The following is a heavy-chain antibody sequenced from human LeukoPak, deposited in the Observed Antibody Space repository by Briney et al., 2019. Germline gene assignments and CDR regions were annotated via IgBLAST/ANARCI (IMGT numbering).Heavy chain of an antibody. CDR1: GFTFTHYA. D-gene: IGHD4-17*01. V-gene: IGHV3-23*01. J-gene: IGHJ4*02. CDR3: AKGHGDWGGNYLDH. Sequence: GGSLRLSCIASGFTFTHYAMTWVRQAPGKGLEWVSDISASGSTIHYADSVKGRFTVSSDNSKNTVFLEMISLRVEDTALYHCAKGHGDWGGNYLDHWGQGAQVTVSS. CDR2: ISASGSTI.